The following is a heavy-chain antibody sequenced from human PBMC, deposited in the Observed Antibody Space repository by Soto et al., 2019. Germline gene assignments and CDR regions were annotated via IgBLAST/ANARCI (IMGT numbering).Heavy chain of an antibody. Sequence: QVQLVQSGAEVRKPGASVTVSCRTSGDTFSDYYIHWVRQAPGQGLEWMGWINPNSGATNYAQKFRGWVTMTRDTSIRTVYMQLSRLRSDDTAVYYCARESGGATATLDYYYFYMDVWGTGTTVPVSS. D-gene: IGHD5-12*01. CDR1: GDTFSDYY. CDR2: INPNSGAT. CDR3: ARESGGATATLDYYYFYMDV. J-gene: IGHJ6*03. V-gene: IGHV1-2*04.